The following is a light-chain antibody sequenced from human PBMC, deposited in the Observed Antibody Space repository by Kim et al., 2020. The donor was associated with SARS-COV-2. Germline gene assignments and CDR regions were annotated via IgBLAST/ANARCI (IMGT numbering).Light chain of an antibody. J-gene: IGKJ1*01. Sequence: DIQVTQSPSTLSASVGDTVTITCRASQSISSWLAWYQQKPGKAPKLLIYDASSLESGVPSRFSGRGFGTEFTLTINSLQPDDFATYYCQRDDSYPSTFGQGTKVDIK. V-gene: IGKV1-5*01. CDR1: QSISSW. CDR3: QRDDSYPST. CDR2: DAS.